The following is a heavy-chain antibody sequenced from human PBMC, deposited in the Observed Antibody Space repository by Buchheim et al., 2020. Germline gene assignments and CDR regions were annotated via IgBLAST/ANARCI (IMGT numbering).Heavy chain of an antibody. J-gene: IGHJ6*04. CDR1: GFSIDEYW. CDR2: IKLDGREQ. D-gene: IGHD4-11*01. V-gene: IGHV3-7*01. Sequence: EVRLVESGGDLVQPGGSLRLTCEVTGFSIDEYWLSWVRQAPGKGLEWLGNIKLDGREQYYVDSVRGRFTISRDNAKNSLFLQMNILRAEDTAVYYCARDGFSNYIVSFMDVWGKGT. CDR3: ARDGFSNYIVSFMDV.